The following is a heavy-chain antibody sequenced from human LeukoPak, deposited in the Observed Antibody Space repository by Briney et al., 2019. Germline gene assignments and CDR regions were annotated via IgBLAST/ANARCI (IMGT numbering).Heavy chain of an antibody. J-gene: IGHJ4*02. CDR1: GFAFGSNY. V-gene: IGHV3-53*01. CDR3: ARRPGN. CDR2: IYSGGAI. D-gene: IGHD1-14*01. Sequence: EGSLRLSCVASGFAFGSNYMSWVRQAPGKGLEWVSLIYSGGAIRYADSVKGRFTISRDSSKNTLFLQMNDLTVEDTARYYCARRPGNWGQGILVAVSS.